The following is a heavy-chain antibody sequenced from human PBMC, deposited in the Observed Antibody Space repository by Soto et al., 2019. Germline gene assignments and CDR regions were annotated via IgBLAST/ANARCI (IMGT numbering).Heavy chain of an antibody. CDR3: ARSGYDYYYYYYGMDV. CDR1: GYTFTSYA. CDR2: INAGNGNT. D-gene: IGHD5-12*01. V-gene: IGHV1-3*01. Sequence: GASVKVSCKASGYTFTSYAMHWVRQAPGQRLEWMGWINAGNGNTKYSQKFQGRVTITRDTSASTAYMELSSLRSEDTAVYYCARSGYDYYYYYYGMDVWGQGTTVTVSS. J-gene: IGHJ6*02.